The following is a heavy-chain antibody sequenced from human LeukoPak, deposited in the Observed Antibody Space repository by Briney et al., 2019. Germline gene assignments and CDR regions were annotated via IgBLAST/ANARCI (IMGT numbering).Heavy chain of an antibody. V-gene: IGHV3-48*01. CDR2: ISSSSTTI. CDR1: GFTFSSYS. J-gene: IGHJ3*02. Sequence: GGSLRLSCAASGFTFSSYSMNWVRQAPGKGLEWVSYISSSSTTIYYADSVKGRFTISRDNAKNSLYLQMNSPRAEDTAVYYCAGGSGSFDAFDIWGQGTMVTVSS. D-gene: IGHD3-10*01. CDR3: AGGSGSFDAFDI.